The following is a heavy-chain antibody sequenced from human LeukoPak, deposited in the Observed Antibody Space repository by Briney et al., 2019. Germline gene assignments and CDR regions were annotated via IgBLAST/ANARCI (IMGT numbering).Heavy chain of an antibody. CDR1: GGSISSYY. D-gene: IGHD2-15*01. CDR3: ARVSVVVVAANVGYYMDV. J-gene: IGHJ6*03. Sequence: PSETLSLTCTVSGGSISSYYWSWIRQPPGKGLEWIGYINYSGSANYNPSLKSRVTISVDTSKNQFSLKLSSVTAADTAVYYCARVSVVVVAANVGYYMDVWGKGTTVTVSS. CDR2: INYSGSA. V-gene: IGHV4-59*01.